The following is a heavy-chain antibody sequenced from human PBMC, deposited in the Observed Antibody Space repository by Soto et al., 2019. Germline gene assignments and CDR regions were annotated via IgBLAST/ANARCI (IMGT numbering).Heavy chain of an antibody. CDR3: AKIYSSSSEDAFDV. CDR2: ISGSGVST. V-gene: IGHV3-23*01. Sequence: EVELLESGGGLVQPGGSLQLSCVGSGFTFGSNAMSWVRLAPGKGLEWVSFISGSGVSTSYAESVKGRVTMSRDNSRNTVFLQMHSLRVEDTATYYCAKIYSSSSEDAFDVWGQWTVVTVSS. CDR1: GFTFGSNA. J-gene: IGHJ3*01. D-gene: IGHD6-6*01.